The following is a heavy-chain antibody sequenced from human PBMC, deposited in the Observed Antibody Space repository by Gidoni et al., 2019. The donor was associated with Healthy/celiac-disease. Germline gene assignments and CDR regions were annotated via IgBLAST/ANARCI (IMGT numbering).Heavy chain of an antibody. J-gene: IGHJ4*02. CDR3: AKDLDSSY. Sequence: EVQLLESVGGLVQPGGSLRLSCAAPGFTFRSYAMSWVRQATGKGLEWVSASSGSGGSTYYADSVKGRFTISRDNSKNTLYLQMNSLRAEDTAVYYCAKDLDSSYWGQGTLVTVSA. CDR2: SSGSGGST. CDR1: GFTFRSYA. D-gene: IGHD2-2*03. V-gene: IGHV3-23*01.